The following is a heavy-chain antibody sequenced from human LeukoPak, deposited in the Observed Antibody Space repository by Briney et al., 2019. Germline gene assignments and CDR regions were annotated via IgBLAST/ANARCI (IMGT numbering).Heavy chain of an antibody. V-gene: IGHV4-34*01. Sequence: SETLSLTCAVYGGSFSAYYWSWIRQPPGKGLEWIGEIYHSGSTNYNPSLKSRVTISVDTSKNQFSLKLSSVTAADTAVYYCARHSNTYYYGSGSLQKAQIFDYWGQGTLVTVSS. CDR3: ARHSNTYYYGSGSLQKAQIFDY. CDR2: IYHSGST. CDR1: GGSFSAYY. J-gene: IGHJ4*02. D-gene: IGHD3-10*01.